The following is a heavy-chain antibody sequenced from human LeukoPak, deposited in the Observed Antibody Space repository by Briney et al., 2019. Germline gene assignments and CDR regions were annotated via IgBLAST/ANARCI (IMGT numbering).Heavy chain of an antibody. D-gene: IGHD6-19*01. CDR2: IRNDGSNQ. CDR1: GLSFSNFG. Sequence: GGSLRLSCRASGLSFSNFGMHWVRQAPGTGLEWVAFIRNDGSNQYYADSVKGRFTVSRDNSKNTMYLRMHSLRPEDTAVYYCEAVAGVFDYWGQGTLVTVSS. J-gene: IGHJ4*02. V-gene: IGHV3-30*02. CDR3: EAVAGVFDY.